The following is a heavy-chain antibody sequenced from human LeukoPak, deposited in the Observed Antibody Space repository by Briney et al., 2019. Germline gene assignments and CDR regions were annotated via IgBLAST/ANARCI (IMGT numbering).Heavy chain of an antibody. D-gene: IGHD6-13*01. CDR3: ARDARSFQQLSGLDY. V-gene: IGHV7-4-1*02. CDR1: EYTFTSYD. Sequence: GASVKVSCKASEYTFTSYDMNWVRQAPGQGLEWMGWINTNTGNPTYAQGFTGRFVFSLDTSVSTAYLQISSLKAEDTAVYYCARDARSFQQLSGLDYWGQGTLVTVSS. CDR2: INTNTGNP. J-gene: IGHJ4*02.